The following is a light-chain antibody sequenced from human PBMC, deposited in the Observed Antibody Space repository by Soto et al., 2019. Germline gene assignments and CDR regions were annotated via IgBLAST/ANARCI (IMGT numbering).Light chain of an antibody. Sequence: ENVLCQSPCALSLPPGERATLSCGASQSVRSSHLAWYQQKPGQAPRLLIYGASSRATGIPDRFSGSGSGTDFTLTISRLEPEDFAVYHCQQYSSSPLTFGGGTKVDIK. CDR2: GAS. CDR3: QQYSSSPLT. V-gene: IGKV3-20*01. CDR1: QSVRSSH. J-gene: IGKJ4*01.